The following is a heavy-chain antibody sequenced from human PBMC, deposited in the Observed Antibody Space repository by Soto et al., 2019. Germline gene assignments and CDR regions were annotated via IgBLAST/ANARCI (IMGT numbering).Heavy chain of an antibody. D-gene: IGHD2-8*01. V-gene: IGHV5-10-1*01. J-gene: IGHJ3*02. CDR3: VKVTVMYADLKGAFDI. CDR1: GYSFTSYW. CDR2: IDPSDSYT. Sequence: GESLKISCKGSGYSFTSYWISWVRQMPGKGLEWMGRIDPSDSYTNYSPSFQGHVTISADNSISTAYLQLSSLKASDTAMYYCVKVTVMYADLKGAFDIWGQGTMVTVSS.